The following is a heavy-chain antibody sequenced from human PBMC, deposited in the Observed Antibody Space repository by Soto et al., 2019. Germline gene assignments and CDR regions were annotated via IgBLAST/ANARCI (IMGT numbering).Heavy chain of an antibody. D-gene: IGHD3-3*01. CDR2: FIPIFGTA. Sequence: QVQLVQSGAEVKKPGSSVKVSCKASGGTFSSYAISWVRQAPGQGLEWMGGFIPIFGTANYAQKFQGRVTITADESTSSADMGLGSLRSEDTAVYYCARSGIFGVVIVSWFAPWCRGTLVTVSS. V-gene: IGHV1-69*01. CDR3: ARSGIFGVVIVSWFAP. CDR1: GGTFSSYA. J-gene: IGHJ5*02.